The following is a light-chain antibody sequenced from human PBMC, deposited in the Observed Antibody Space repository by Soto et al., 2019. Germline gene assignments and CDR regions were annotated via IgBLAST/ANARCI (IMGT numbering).Light chain of an antibody. CDR2: DAS. V-gene: IGKV1-5*01. Sequence: DIQMPQSPSTLSAAVGDRVTITCRASQSINSYLAWYQQKPGKVPNLLIYDASSLESGVPSRFSGSGSGTEFTLTISSLQPDDFATYYCQQYNSYSPLTFGGGTKVEIK. CDR3: QQYNSYSPLT. J-gene: IGKJ4*01. CDR1: QSINSY.